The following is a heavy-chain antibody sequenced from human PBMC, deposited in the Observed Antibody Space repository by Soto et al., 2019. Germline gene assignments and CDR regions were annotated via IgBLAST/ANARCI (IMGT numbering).Heavy chain of an antibody. CDR3: ASSYSNYALIDYYYYGMDV. D-gene: IGHD4-4*01. CDR2: INAGNGNT. J-gene: IGHJ6*02. Sequence: ASVNVYCKASGYTITRYAMHWGRQDHGQRLEWMGWINAGNGNTKYSQKFQGRVTITRDTSASTAYMELSSLRSEDTAVYYCASSYSNYALIDYYYYGMDVWGQGTTVTVSS. CDR1: GYTITRYA. V-gene: IGHV1-3*01.